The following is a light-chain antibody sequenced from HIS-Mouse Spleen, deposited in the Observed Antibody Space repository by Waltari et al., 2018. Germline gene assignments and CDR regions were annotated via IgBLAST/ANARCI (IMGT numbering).Light chain of an antibody. CDR3: QVWDSSSDHPYV. J-gene: IGLJ1*01. CDR1: NIGSKS. Sequence: SYVLTQPPAVSVAPGKTARITCGGNNIGSKSVHWNQPKPGQAPVLVVYDDSDRPSGIPERFSGSNSGNTATLTISRVEAGDEADYYCQVWDSSSDHPYVFGTGTKVTVL. CDR2: DDS. V-gene: IGLV3-21*03.